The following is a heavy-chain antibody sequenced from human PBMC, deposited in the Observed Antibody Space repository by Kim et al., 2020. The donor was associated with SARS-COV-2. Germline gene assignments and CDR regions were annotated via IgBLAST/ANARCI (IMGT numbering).Heavy chain of an antibody. CDR3: ARAFKYSYGYHDAFDI. CDR2: IYYSGST. D-gene: IGHD5-18*01. Sequence: SETLSLTCTVSGGSISSGGYYWSWIRQHPGKGLEWIGYIYYSGSTYYNPSLKSRVTISVDTSKNQFSLKLSSVTAADTAVYYCARAFKYSYGYHDAFDIWGQGTMVTVSS. V-gene: IGHV4-31*03. CDR1: GGSISSGGYY. J-gene: IGHJ3*02.